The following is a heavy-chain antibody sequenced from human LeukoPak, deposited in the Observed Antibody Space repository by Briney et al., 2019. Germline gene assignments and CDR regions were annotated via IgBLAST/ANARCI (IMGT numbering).Heavy chain of an antibody. D-gene: IGHD3-22*01. Sequence: PSETLSLTCTVSGGSISSSSYYWGWIRQPPGKGLEWIGSIYTSGSTNYNPSLKSRVTISVDTSKNQFSLKLSSVTAADTAVYYCARRPPGYDSRAGFDYWGQGTLVTVSS. CDR1: GGSISSSSYY. CDR3: ARRPPGYDSRAGFDY. CDR2: IYTSGST. J-gene: IGHJ4*02. V-gene: IGHV4-39*07.